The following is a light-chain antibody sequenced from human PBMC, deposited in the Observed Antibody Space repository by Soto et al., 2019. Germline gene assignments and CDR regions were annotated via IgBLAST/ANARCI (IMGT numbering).Light chain of an antibody. Sequence: DIQMTQSPSSLAASVGDRITITCRASQTISNYLNWYQQKPGKAPKLLIYAISSLYGGVPSRFSGSGSGTDFTLTITSLQPEDFATYSCQQSYTTLHTFGQGTKLEI. V-gene: IGKV1-39*01. CDR1: QTISNY. CDR2: AIS. CDR3: QQSYTTLHT. J-gene: IGKJ2*01.